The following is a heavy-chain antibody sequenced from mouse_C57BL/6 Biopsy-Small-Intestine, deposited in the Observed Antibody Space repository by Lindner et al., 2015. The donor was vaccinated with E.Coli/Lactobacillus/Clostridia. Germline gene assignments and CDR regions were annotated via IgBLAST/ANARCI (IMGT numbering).Heavy chain of an antibody. J-gene: IGHJ2*01. CDR3: ARPYYYGSSYYFDY. CDR2: IHPSDSDT. CDR1: GYTFTSYW. V-gene: IGHV1-74*01. Sequence: VQLQESGAELVKPGASVRVSCKASGYTFTSYWMHWVKQRPGQGLEWIGRIHPSDSDTIYNQKFKGKATMTVDESSSIAYMQLSSLTYEDSAVYYCARPYYYGSSYYFDYWGQGTTLTVSS. D-gene: IGHD1-1*01.